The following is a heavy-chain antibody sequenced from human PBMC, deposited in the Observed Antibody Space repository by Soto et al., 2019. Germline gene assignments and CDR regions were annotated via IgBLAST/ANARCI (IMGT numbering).Heavy chain of an antibody. J-gene: IGHJ4*02. V-gene: IGHV4-59*01. D-gene: IGHD1-20*01. CDR3: ARGTRALITSFFAY. Sequence: TLSLTCSVSGDAISNYYWSWLRQTPGKGLEWIGCVHDSGSTDYNPSFKGRVSMSLQTSKSQFSLNLRSVTAADTATYFCARGTRALITSFFAYWGQGLPVTVSS. CDR1: GDAISNYY. CDR2: VHDSGST.